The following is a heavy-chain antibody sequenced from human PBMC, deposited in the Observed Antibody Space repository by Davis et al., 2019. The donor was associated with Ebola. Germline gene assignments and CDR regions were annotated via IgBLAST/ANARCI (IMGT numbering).Heavy chain of an antibody. V-gene: IGHV3-21*01. Sequence: GGSLRLSCAASGFTFSSYSMNWVRQAPGKGLEWVSSNSSSSSYIYYADSVKGRFTISRDNAKNSLYLQMNSLRAEDTAVYYCARGYSIWGIVGATYWGQGTLVTVSS. J-gene: IGHJ4*02. CDR2: NSSSSSYI. D-gene: IGHD1-26*01. CDR1: GFTFSSYS. CDR3: ARGYSIWGIVGATY.